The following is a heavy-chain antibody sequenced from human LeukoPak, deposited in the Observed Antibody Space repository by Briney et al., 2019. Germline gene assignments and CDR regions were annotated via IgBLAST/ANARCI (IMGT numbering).Heavy chain of an antibody. CDR3: ARPKRYCTNGVCRHNYYYYYYMDV. CDR2: INPNSGGT. V-gene: IGHV1-2*06. CDR1: GYTFTGYY. J-gene: IGHJ6*03. D-gene: IGHD2-8*01. Sequence: ASVKVSCKASGYTFTGYYMLWVRQAPGQGLEWMGRINPNSGGTNYAQKFQGRVTMNRDTSISTAYMELSRLRSDDTAVYYCARPKRYCTNGVCRHNYYYYYYMDVWGKGTTLTVSS.